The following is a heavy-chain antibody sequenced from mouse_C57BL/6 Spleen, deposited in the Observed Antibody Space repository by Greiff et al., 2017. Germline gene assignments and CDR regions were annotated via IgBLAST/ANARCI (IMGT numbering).Heavy chain of an antibody. CDR3: AIIRGFDY. V-gene: IGHV1-50*01. Sequence: QVQLQQPGAVLVKPGASVKLSCKASGYTFTSYWMQWVKQRPGQGLEWIGEIDPSDSYTNYNQKFKGKATLTVDTSSSTAYMQLSSLTSEDSAVYYCAIIRGFDYWGQGTTLTVSS. D-gene: IGHD3-3*01. CDR1: GYTFTSYW. CDR2: IDPSDSYT. J-gene: IGHJ2*01.